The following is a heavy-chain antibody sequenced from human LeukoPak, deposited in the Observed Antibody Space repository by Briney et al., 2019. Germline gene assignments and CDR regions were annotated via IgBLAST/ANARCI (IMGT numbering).Heavy chain of an antibody. CDR3: ARDPYYGMDV. V-gene: IGHV4-59*12. CDR1: GGSISSYY. CDR2: IYYSGST. Sequence: SETLSLTCTVSGGSISSYYWSWIRQPPGKGLEWIGYIYYSGSTNYNPSLKNNPSLKSRVTISVDTSKNQFSLKLSSVTAADTAVYYCARDPYYGMDVWGQGTTVTVSS. J-gene: IGHJ6*02.